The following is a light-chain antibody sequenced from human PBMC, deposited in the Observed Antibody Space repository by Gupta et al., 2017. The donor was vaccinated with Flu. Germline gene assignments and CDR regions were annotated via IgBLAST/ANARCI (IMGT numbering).Light chain of an antibody. J-gene: IGLJ1*01. Sequence: QSVLTQPPSASGTPGQRITISCSGSSSYIGSNPVNWYQQSPGTAPKVLIYINAQRPPGVPVRFAGSKSGTSATLAISGLQSEDEADYCCAAWEDSLNGHYVFGTGTKVTVL. CDR3: AAWEDSLNGHYV. CDR1: SSYIGSNP. V-gene: IGLV1-44*01. CDR2: INA.